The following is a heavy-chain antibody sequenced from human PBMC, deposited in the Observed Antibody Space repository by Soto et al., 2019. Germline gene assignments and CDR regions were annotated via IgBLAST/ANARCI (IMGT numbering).Heavy chain of an antibody. CDR1: GYTFTSYY. J-gene: IGHJ6*02. V-gene: IGHV1-46*01. Sequence: VASVKVSCKASGYTFTSYYMHWVRQAPGQGLEWMGIINPSGGSTSYAQKFQGRVTMTRDTSTSTVYMELSSLRSEDTAVYYCARELTPSTAAPHYGMDVWGQGTTVTVSS. CDR3: ARELTPSTAAPHYGMDV. CDR2: INPSGGST. D-gene: IGHD5-18*01.